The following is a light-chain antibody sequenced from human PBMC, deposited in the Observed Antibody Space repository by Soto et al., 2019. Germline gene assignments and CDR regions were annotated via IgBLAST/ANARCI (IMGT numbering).Light chain of an antibody. J-gene: IGLJ1*01. V-gene: IGLV2-14*01. CDR1: SSDLALYNY. CDR3: SSYTDSSNYV. CDR2: QVT. Sequence: QSALTQPASVSGSPGQSITISCTGTSSDLALYNYVSWYQQQPGKEPKPMIYQVTNRPSGVSNRFSGSRSGNTAYLPISGLQAEDEAEYYCSSYTDSSNYVFGTGTKLTVL.